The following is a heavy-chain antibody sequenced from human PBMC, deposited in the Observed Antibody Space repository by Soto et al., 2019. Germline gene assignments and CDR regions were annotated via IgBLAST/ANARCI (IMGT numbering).Heavy chain of an antibody. Sequence: QVQLVQSGGEVRKPGASVKLSCKASGYSFNDYYIHWVRQGPGQALEWIGMFNSSGGSTTYAERFQDRLTLTRDKSTRTVYMELSSLSSADTANYYCARMTTLTGFERFQDWGQGTLVSVSS. V-gene: IGHV1-46*02. J-gene: IGHJ1*01. CDR2: FNSSGGST. CDR1: GYSFNDYY. D-gene: IGHD3-9*01. CDR3: ARMTTLTGFERFQD.